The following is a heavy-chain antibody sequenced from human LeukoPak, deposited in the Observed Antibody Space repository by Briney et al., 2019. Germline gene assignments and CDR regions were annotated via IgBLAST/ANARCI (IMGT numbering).Heavy chain of an antibody. CDR3: ARGHFYGNLDY. CDR2: IYHSGST. J-gene: IGHJ4*02. D-gene: IGHD4-11*01. CDR1: GFTFSSYGM. V-gene: IGHV4-4*02. Sequence: GTLRLSCAASGFTFSSYGMSWIRQPPGKGLEWIGEIYHSGSTNYNPSLKSRVTISVDKSKNQFSLKLSSVTAADTAVYYCARGHFYGNLDYWGQGTLVTVSS.